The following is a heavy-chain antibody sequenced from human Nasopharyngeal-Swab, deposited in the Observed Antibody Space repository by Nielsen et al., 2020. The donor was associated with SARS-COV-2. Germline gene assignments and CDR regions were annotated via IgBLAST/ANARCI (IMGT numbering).Heavy chain of an antibody. D-gene: IGHD7-27*01. CDR1: GDSVSSNSAA. Sequence: SETLSLTCAISGDSVSSNSAAWNSIRQSPSRGLEWLGRTYYRSKWYNDYAVSVKSRITINPDTSKNQFSLQLNSVTPEDTAVYYCASSGDYYGMDVWGQGTTVTVSS. J-gene: IGHJ6*02. CDR2: TYYRSKWYN. CDR3: ASSGDYYGMDV. V-gene: IGHV6-1*01.